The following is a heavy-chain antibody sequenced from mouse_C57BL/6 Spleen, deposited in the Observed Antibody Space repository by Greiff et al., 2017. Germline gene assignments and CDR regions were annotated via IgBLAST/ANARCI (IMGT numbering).Heavy chain of an antibody. Sequence: VKLVESGGGLVKPGGSLKLSCAASGFTFSDYGMHWVRQAPEKGLEWVAYISSGSSTIYSADTVKGRFTISRDNAKNTLFLQMTSLRSEDTAMYYCARGSPFAYWGQGTLVTVSA. CDR1: GFTFSDYG. J-gene: IGHJ3*01. V-gene: IGHV5-17*01. CDR2: ISSGSSTI. CDR3: ARGSPFAY. D-gene: IGHD1-1*02.